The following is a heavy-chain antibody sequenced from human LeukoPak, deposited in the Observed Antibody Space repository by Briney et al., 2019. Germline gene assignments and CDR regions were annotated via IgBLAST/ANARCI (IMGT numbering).Heavy chain of an antibody. V-gene: IGHV1-69*13. D-gene: IGHD5-24*01. Sequence: SVKASCKASGGTFSSYAISWVRQAPGQGLEWMGGIIPIFGTANYAQKFQGRVTITADESTSTAYMELSSLRSEDTAVYYCARDSGVEMAHTGDGNWGQGTLVTVSS. CDR3: ARDSGVEMAHTGDGN. J-gene: IGHJ4*02. CDR2: IIPIFGTA. CDR1: GGTFSSYA.